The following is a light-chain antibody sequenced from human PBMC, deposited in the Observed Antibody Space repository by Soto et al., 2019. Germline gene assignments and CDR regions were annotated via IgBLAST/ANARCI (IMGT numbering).Light chain of an antibody. Sequence: DIQMTQSPSSLSASVGDRVTITCRASQSISSYLNWYQQKPGKAPKLLIYAASSLQSGVPSRFSGSGSGTDFTITVSSLKPEGYATYYCQQSYSTPTFGQGNKLEIK. CDR2: AAS. CDR1: QSISSY. CDR3: QQSYSTPT. V-gene: IGKV1-39*01. J-gene: IGKJ2*01.